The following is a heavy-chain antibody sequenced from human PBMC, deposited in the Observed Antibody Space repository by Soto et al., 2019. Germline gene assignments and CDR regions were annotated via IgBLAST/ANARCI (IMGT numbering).Heavy chain of an antibody. J-gene: IGHJ6*02. V-gene: IGHV4-31*02. CDR2: IYYSGST. CDR1: GGSISSGGYY. CDR3: ARDRGGRTKYSGSPRDCGMDV. D-gene: IGHD1-26*01. Sequence: SETLSLTXTVSGGSISSGGYYWSWIRQHPGKGLEWIGYIYYSGSTYYNPSLKSRVTISVDTSKNQFSLKLSSVTAADTAVYYCARDRGGRTKYSGSPRDCGMDVWGQGTTVTVSS.